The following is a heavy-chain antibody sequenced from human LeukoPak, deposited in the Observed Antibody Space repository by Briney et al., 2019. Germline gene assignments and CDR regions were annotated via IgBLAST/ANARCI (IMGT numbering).Heavy chain of an antibody. CDR1: GGSISSRSYY. CDR3: ASRPNGDPRAGIDY. J-gene: IGHJ4*02. V-gene: IGHV4-39*01. D-gene: IGHD4-17*01. CDR2: IYYSGIT. Sequence: PSETLSLTCTVSGGSISSRSYYWGWIRQPPGKGLEWIGRIYYSGITYYNPSLKSRVTISVDTSKNHFSLKLSSVTAADTAVYYCASRPNGDPRAGIDYWGQGTLVTVSS.